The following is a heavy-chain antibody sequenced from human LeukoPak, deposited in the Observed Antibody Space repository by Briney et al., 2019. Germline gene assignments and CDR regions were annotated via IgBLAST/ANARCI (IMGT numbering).Heavy chain of an antibody. CDR1: GYTFTGYY. D-gene: IGHD5-18*01. CDR3: ARYSLYYYYGMDV. Sequence: GASVKVSCKASGYTFTGYYMHWARQAPGQGLEWMGWISPSSGGTNYAQKFQGWVTMTRDTSISTAYMELSRLRSDDTAVYYCARYSLYYYYGMDVWGQGTTVTVSS. CDR2: ISPSSGGT. J-gene: IGHJ6*02. V-gene: IGHV1-2*04.